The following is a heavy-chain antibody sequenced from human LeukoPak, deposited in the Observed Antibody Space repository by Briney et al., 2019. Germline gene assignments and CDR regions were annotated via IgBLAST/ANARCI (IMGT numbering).Heavy chain of an antibody. V-gene: IGHV4-31*03. CDR2: IYYSGST. CDR3: ARGPFIAVVPAAISD. Sequence: SETLSLTCTVSGGSISSGGYYWSWIRQHPGKGLEWIGYIYYSGSTYYNPSLKSRVTISVDTSKNQFSLKLSSVTAADTAVYYCARGPFIAVVPAAISDWGQGTLVTVSS. J-gene: IGHJ4*02. D-gene: IGHD2-2*02. CDR1: GGSISSGGYY.